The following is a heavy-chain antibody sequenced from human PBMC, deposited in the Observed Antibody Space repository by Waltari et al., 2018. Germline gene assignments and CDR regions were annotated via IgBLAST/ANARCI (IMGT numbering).Heavy chain of an antibody. CDR1: GGSISSYY. Sequence: QVQLQESGPGLVKPSETLSLTCTVSGGSISSYYWSWIRQPPGKGLEWIGYIYYSGSTNYNPPLKSRVTISVDTSKNQFSLKLSSVTAADTAVYYCARRVDSESGGFCDYWGQGTLVTVSS. CDR3: ARRVDSESGGFCDY. V-gene: IGHV4-59*08. J-gene: IGHJ4*02. CDR2: IYYSGST. D-gene: IGHD1-26*01.